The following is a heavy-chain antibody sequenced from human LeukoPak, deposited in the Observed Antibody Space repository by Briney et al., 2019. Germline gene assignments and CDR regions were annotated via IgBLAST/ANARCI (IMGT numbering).Heavy chain of an antibody. D-gene: IGHD4-11*01. CDR3: ARDTVTTKLFSY. Sequence: ASVKVSCKASGYTFTGYYIHWVRQAPGQGLGWMGWINPDSGGTNYAQKFQGRVTMTRDTSIRTAYMELSRLRSDDTAVYYCARDTVTTKLFSYWGQGTLVTVSS. CDR2: INPDSGGT. V-gene: IGHV1-2*02. J-gene: IGHJ4*02. CDR1: GYTFTGYY.